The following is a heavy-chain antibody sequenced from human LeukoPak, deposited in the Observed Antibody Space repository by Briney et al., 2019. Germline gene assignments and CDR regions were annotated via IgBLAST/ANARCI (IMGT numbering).Heavy chain of an antibody. D-gene: IGHD3-22*01. J-gene: IGHJ4*02. Sequence: ASVKVSCKASGYTFTGYAMDWVRQAPGQRLEWMGWINTGNGDTKYSQKVQGRATITRDTSASTAYMELSSLRSEDTAVYYCARDRPFYYDCGGYPFDYWGRGPLFIVSS. CDR2: INTGNGDT. V-gene: IGHV1-3*04. CDR3: ARDRPFYYDCGGYPFDY. CDR1: GYTFTGYA.